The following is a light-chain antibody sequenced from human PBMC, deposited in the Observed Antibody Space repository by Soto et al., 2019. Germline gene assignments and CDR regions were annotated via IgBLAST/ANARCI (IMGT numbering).Light chain of an antibody. CDR2: GAS. V-gene: IGKV3D-15*01. Sequence: EIVMTHSPGTLSVSPWERATLSCRASQSVGSNLAWYQQNPGQAPRLLIYGASTRATGIPARFGGSGSETEFTLTISSLQSEDFAVYYCQQYNNWPITFGQGTRLEI. CDR1: QSVGSN. J-gene: IGKJ5*01. CDR3: QQYNNWPIT.